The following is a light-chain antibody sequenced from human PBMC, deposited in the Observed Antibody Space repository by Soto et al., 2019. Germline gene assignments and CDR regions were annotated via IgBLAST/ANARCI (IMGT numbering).Light chain of an antibody. V-gene: IGKV3-15*01. J-gene: IGKJ4*01. Sequence: ETVMTQSPATLSVSPGERVTLSCRASQSVSNSRLACYQQKPGQAPRLLIYGASTRATGIPARFSGSGSGKDFTLTISSLQSEDFAVYYCQQYNNWPLPFGGGTKVEIK. CDR1: QSVSNS. CDR2: GAS. CDR3: QQYNNWPLP.